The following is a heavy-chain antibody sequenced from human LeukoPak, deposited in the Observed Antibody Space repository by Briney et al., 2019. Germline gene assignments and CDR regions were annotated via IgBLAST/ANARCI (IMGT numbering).Heavy chain of an antibody. CDR1: GGSISNYY. CDR2: IYYSGGT. Sequence: SETLSLTCTVSGGSISNYYWSWIRQPPGEGLEWIGYIYYSGGTNYNPSLKSRVTISIDTSKNQFSLNLTSVTAADTAVYYCARGGLGGITAYSNYLFDYWGQGTLVTVSS. V-gene: IGHV4-59*08. D-gene: IGHD4-11*01. J-gene: IGHJ4*02. CDR3: ARGGLGGITAYSNYLFDY.